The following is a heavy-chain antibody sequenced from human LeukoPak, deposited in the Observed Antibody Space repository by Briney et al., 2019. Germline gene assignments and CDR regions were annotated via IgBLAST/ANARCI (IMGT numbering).Heavy chain of an antibody. D-gene: IGHD6-13*01. Sequence: GGSLRLSCEASGFTFSTYWMSWVRQAPGKGLEWVANIKQDGSEKYYVDSVRGRFTISRDNAKNSLYLQMNNLRAEDTAMYYCARDSAGNDYWGQGTLVTVSS. V-gene: IGHV3-7*01. CDR1: GFTFSTYW. CDR3: ARDSAGNDY. CDR2: IKQDGSEK. J-gene: IGHJ4*02.